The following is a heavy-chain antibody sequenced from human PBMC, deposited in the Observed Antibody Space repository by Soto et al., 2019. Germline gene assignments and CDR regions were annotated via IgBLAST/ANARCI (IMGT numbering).Heavy chain of an antibody. D-gene: IGHD3-10*01. V-gene: IGHV4-39*01. CDR3: GIHWWYYGSGMLNRFAL. CDR2: IYYSGST. J-gene: IGHJ5*02. CDR1: GGSISSSSYY. Sequence: ETLSLTCTVSGGSISSSSYYWGWIRQPPGKGLEWIGSIYYSGSTYYNPSLKSRVTSSVDTSKNKFALKLSSVTAADTAVYYCGIHWWYYGSGMLNRFALRAQGSVVT.